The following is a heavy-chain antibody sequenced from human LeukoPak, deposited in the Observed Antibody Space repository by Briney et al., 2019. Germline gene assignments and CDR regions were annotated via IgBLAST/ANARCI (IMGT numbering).Heavy chain of an antibody. J-gene: IGHJ4*02. CDR1: GFSFTAYS. V-gene: IGHV3-48*01. CDR2: IGPGGDI. CDR3: ARRFDS. Sequence: GGSLRLSCVASGFSFTAYSMNWVRQAPGRGMEWISYIGPGGDIYYADSVTGRFTVSRDIAKNALYLQMNGLRIEDTAVYYCARRFDSWGQGTLVTVSS.